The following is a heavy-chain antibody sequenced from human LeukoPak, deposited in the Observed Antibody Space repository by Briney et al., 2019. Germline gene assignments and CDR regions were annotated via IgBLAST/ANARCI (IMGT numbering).Heavy chain of an antibody. Sequence: GESLKISCRGSGYTITSNWIGWVRQMPGKGLEWMGIINPRDSETVYSPSFQGRVTMSVDKSISTAYLQWSSLKASDTAMYYCTRRDYGGHAAYFDYWGQGTLVTVSS. CDR2: INPRDSET. CDR1: GYTITSNW. D-gene: IGHD4-23*01. J-gene: IGHJ4*02. CDR3: TRRDYGGHAAYFDY. V-gene: IGHV5-51*01.